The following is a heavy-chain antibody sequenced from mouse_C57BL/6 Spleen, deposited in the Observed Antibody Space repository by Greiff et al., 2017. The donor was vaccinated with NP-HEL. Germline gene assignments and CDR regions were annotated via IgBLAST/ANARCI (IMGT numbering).Heavy chain of an antibody. CDR2: ISDGGSYT. V-gene: IGHV5-4*01. CDR3: AREERAMDY. CDR1: GFTFSSYA. D-gene: IGHD6-2*01. Sequence: EVKLVESGGGLVKPGGSLKLSCAASGFTFSSYAMSWVRQTPDKRLEWVATISDGGSYTYYPDNVKGRFTISRDNAKNNLYLQMSHLKSEDTAMYYCAREERAMDYWGQGTSVTVSS. J-gene: IGHJ4*01.